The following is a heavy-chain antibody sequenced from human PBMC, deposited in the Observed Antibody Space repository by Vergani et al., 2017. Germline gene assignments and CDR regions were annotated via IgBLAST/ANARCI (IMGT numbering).Heavy chain of an antibody. D-gene: IGHD2-2*02. Sequence: VQLQQWGAGLLKPSETLSLTCAVYGGSFSGYYWSWIRQPPGKGLEWVSAISGSGGSTYYADSVKGRFTISRDNSKNTLYLQMNSLRAEDTAVYYCAKIPLVVPAAILGYFDYWGQGTLVTVSS. CDR2: ISGSGGST. CDR1: GGSFSGYY. V-gene: IGHV3-23*01. CDR3: AKIPLVVPAAILGYFDY. J-gene: IGHJ4*02.